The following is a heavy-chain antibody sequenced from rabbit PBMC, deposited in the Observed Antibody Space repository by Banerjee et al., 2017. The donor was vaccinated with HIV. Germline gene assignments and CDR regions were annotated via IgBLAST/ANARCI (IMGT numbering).Heavy chain of an antibody. J-gene: IGHJ4*01. V-gene: IGHV1S45*01. CDR1: GFDFSSYYM. CDR2: IYNGNGNT. CDR3: AREGL. Sequence: QEQLEESGGGLVQPGGSLTLSCKASGFDFSSYYMSWVRQAPGKGLEWIGCIYNGNGNTYYATWAKGRFTISKTSSTTVTLQMTSLTAADTATYFCAREGLWGPGTLVTVS.